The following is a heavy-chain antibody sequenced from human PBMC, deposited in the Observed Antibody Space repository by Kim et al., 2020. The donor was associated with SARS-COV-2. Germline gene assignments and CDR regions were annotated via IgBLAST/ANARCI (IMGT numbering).Heavy chain of an antibody. Sequence: SETLSLTCTVSGGSISSGGYYWSWIRQHPGKGLEWIGYIYYSGSTYYNPSLKSRVTISVDTSKNQFSLKLSSVTAADTAVYYCARSQYSSSWYVGYSFDYWGQGTLVTVSS. CDR1: GGSISSGGYY. CDR2: IYYSGST. CDR3: ARSQYSSSWYVGYSFDY. D-gene: IGHD6-13*01. V-gene: IGHV4-31*03. J-gene: IGHJ4*02.